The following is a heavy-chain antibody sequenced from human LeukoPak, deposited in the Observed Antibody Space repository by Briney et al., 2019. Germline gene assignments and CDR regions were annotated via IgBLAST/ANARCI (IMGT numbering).Heavy chain of an antibody. CDR3: ARAPFGTESL. Sequence: GGSLRLSCAASGFTFSSYWMHWVRQAPGKGLVWVSRLNPDGSSTNYADSVKGRFTISRDNAKRTLYLQMNSLRAEDTAVCYCARAPFGTESLWGQGALVTVSS. CDR1: GFTFSSYW. V-gene: IGHV3-74*01. J-gene: IGHJ4*02. D-gene: IGHD3-10*01. CDR2: LNPDGSST.